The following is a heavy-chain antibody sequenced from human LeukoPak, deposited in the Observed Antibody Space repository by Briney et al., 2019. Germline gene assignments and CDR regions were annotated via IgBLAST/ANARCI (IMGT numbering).Heavy chain of an antibody. CDR3: ARDPLVYM. CDR2: ISSSSSYI. CDR1: GFTFSSYS. Sequence: PGGSLRLSCAASGFTFSSYSMNWVRQAPGKGLEWVSSISSSSSYIYYADSVKGRFTISRDNAKNTVYLQMNSLRVEDTALYYCARDPLVYMWGQGTLVTVSS. V-gene: IGHV3-21*01. D-gene: IGHD2-2*02. J-gene: IGHJ4*02.